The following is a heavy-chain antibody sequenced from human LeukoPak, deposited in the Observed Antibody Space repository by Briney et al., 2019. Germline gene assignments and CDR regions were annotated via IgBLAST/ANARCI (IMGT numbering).Heavy chain of an antibody. CDR3: ARSEGTVTTH. J-gene: IGHJ4*02. CDR1: GGSISSYY. D-gene: IGHD4-17*01. V-gene: IGHV4-59*01. Sequence: SETLSLTCTVSGGSISSYYWSWIRQPPGKGLEWIGYIYYSGSTNYNPSLKSRGTISVDTSKNQFSLKLSSVTAADTAVYYCARSEGTVTTHWAQGTLVTVSS. CDR2: IYYSGST.